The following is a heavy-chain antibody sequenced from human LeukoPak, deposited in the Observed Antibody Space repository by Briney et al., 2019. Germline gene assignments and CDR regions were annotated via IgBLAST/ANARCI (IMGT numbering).Heavy chain of an antibody. CDR3: ARSDPPPRWGVLDV. V-gene: IGHV1-2*02. CDR1: GYTFSDYY. Sequence: ASVKVSCKAAGYTFSDYYMHWVRQAPGQGLEWMGWINLNGGGTNYAPKFQGRVTMTRDTSIDTAYMELRSLKSDDTAVYYCARSDPPPRWGVLDVWGQGTTVTVSS. J-gene: IGHJ6*02. D-gene: IGHD4-23*01. CDR2: INLNGGGT.